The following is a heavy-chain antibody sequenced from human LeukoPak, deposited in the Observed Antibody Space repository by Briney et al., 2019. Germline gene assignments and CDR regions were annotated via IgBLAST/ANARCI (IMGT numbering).Heavy chain of an antibody. Sequence: GGSLRLSCAASGFTFSDYWMTWVRQAPGKGLERVANIKQDGSQKYYVDSVKGRFTISRDNAKNSLYLQMNSLRVEDTAVYYCAKEVGGSGSFWGQGTLVTVSS. CDR1: GFTFSDYW. CDR3: AKEVGGSGSF. CDR2: IKQDGSQK. D-gene: IGHD3-10*01. J-gene: IGHJ4*02. V-gene: IGHV3-7*01.